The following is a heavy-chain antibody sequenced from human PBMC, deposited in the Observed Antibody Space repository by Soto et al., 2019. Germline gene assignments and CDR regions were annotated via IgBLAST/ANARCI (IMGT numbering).Heavy chain of an antibody. J-gene: IGHJ4*02. D-gene: IGHD6-19*01. CDR3: ATDRVTVPGTFGY. Sequence: GGSLRLSCAGSGFSLSDYYMSWMRQAPGKGLEWVSYISSSGSSVYYADSVKGRFTISRDNAKNSMYLQMSGLRAEDTAMYYCATDRVTVPGTFGYWGQGTLVTVSS. CDR2: ISSSGSSV. V-gene: IGHV3-11*01. CDR1: GFSLSDYY.